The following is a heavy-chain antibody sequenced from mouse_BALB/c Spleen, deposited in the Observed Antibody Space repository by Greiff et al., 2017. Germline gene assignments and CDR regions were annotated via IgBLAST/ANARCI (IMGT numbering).Heavy chain of an antibody. Sequence: EVQLVESGGDLVKPGGSLKLSCAASGFTFSSYGMSWVRQTPDKRLEWVATISSGGSYTYYPDSVKGRFTISRDNAKNTLYLQMSSLKSEDTAMYYWTRQFTTVPYAMDYWGEGTSVTVSS. CDR2: ISSGGSYT. CDR3: TRQFTTVPYAMDY. D-gene: IGHD1-1*01. CDR1: GFTFSSYG. J-gene: IGHJ4*01. V-gene: IGHV5-6*01.